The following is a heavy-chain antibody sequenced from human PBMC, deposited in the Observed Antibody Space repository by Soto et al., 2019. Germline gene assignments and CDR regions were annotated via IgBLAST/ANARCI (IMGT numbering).Heavy chain of an antibody. CDR3: ARSRDRCGGDCYSVYAAFDL. Sequence: QVQLVQSGAEVKKPGSLLKVSCKASGATYSPFIAYAISWLRQAPGQGLEWMGSIIPLGSSQHYAEGFQGRATISADSSTFTVSRELTNLTAADAAVYFCARSRDRCGGDCYSVYAAFDLWGQGTAVTFSS. V-gene: IGHV1-69*04. CDR2: IIPLGSSQ. CDR1: GATYSPFIAYA. J-gene: IGHJ3*01. D-gene: IGHD2-21*02.